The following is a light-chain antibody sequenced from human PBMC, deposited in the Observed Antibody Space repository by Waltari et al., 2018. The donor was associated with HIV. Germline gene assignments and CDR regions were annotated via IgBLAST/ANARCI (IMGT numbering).Light chain of an antibody. Sequence: DIVLTQPPGTLSLSPGERATLSCRGSQIINNNYLAWYQQKFGQPPRLLIYGASSRATGIPDRFSGSGSGTDFTLSITTLEPEDSAVYYCQQYGSSPKTFGQGTKVEI. CDR1: QIINNNY. CDR3: QQYGSSPKT. V-gene: IGKV3-20*01. CDR2: GAS. J-gene: IGKJ1*01.